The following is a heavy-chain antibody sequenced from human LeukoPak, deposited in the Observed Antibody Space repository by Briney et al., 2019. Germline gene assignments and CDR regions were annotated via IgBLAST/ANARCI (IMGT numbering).Heavy chain of an antibody. V-gene: IGHV4-59*01. D-gene: IGHD6-19*01. CDR3: ARQSIAVRGADY. CDR2: IYYSGST. CDR1: GGSISSYY. J-gene: IGHJ4*02. Sequence: KPSETLSLTCTVSGGSISSYYWSWIRQPPGKGLEWIGYIYYSGSTNYNPSLKSRVTISVDTSKNQFSLKLSSVTAADTAVYYCARQSIAVRGADYWGQGILVTVSS.